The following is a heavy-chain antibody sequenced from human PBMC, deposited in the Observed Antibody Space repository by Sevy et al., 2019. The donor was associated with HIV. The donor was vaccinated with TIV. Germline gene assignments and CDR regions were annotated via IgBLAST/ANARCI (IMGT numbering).Heavy chain of an antibody. Sequence: GGSLRLSCAASGFTFSKAWMNWVRQAPGKGLEWVGRIKSKNDGGTTDYAASVKGRFTISRDNSKNTLYLQMNSLKTDDTAVYYCTTKKDFWSGYFYFDSWGQGTLVTVSS. J-gene: IGHJ4*02. V-gene: IGHV3-15*05. CDR3: TTKKDFWSGYFYFDS. CDR1: GFTFSKAW. D-gene: IGHD3-3*01. CDR2: IKSKNDGGTT.